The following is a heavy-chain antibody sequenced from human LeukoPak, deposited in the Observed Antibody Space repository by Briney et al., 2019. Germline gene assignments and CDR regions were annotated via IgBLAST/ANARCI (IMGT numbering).Heavy chain of an antibody. D-gene: IGHD3-10*01. Sequence: SQTLSLTCTVSGGSISSGGYYWSWIRQPPGKGLEWIGEINHSGSTNYNPSLKSRVTISVDTSKNQFSLKLSSVTAADTAVYYCARGERGVTRVFDYWGQGTLVTVSS. CDR3: ARGERGVTRVFDY. CDR1: GGSISSGGYY. CDR2: INHSGST. J-gene: IGHJ4*02. V-gene: IGHV4-30-2*01.